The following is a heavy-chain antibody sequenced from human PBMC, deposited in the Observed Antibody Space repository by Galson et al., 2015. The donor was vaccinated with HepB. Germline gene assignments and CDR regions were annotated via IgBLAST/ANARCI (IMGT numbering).Heavy chain of an antibody. CDR3: ARSTSSTSCCPGGSDY. V-gene: IGHV5-10-1*01. D-gene: IGHD2-2*01. J-gene: IGHJ4*02. Sequence: QSGAEVKKPGESLRISCKGSGYSFTSYWISWVRQMPGKGLEWMGRIDPSDSYTNYSPSFQGHVTISADKSISTAYLQWSSLKASDTAMYYCARSTSSTSCCPGGSDYWGQGTLVTVSS. CDR2: IDPSDSYT. CDR1: GYSFTSYW.